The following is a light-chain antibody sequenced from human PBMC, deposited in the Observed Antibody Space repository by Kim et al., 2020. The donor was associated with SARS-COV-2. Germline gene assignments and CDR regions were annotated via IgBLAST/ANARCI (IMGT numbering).Light chain of an antibody. CDR2: AAS. CDR3: QQSYSTKYT. V-gene: IGKV1-39*01. Sequence: DIQMTQSPSSLSASVGDRVTITCQASQDISNYLNWYQQRPGKAPKLLIYAASSLQTGVPSRFSGSGSGTDFTLTISSLQPEDFATYYCQQSYSTKYTFGQGTNLE. CDR1: QDISNY. J-gene: IGKJ2*01.